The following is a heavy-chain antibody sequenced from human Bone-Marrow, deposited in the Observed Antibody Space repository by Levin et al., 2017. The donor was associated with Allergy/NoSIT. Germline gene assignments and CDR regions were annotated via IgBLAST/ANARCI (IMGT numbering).Heavy chain of an antibody. V-gene: IGHV5-51*01. J-gene: IGHJ6*02. CDR1: GYTFTSHW. D-gene: IGHD5-18*01. CDR3: ARVNTPKGGNNHYGLDV. Sequence: GESLKICCQGSGYTFTSHWIAWVRQMPGRGLEWLRIIYPGDSDTKYNPSFQGQVTISADKSINTAYLQWSSLKASDSAIYYCARVNTPKGGNNHYGLDVWGQGTAVTVSS. CDR2: IYPGDSDT.